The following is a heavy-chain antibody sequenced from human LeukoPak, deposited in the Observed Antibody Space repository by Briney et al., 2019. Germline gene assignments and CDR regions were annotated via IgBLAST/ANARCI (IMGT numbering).Heavy chain of an antibody. D-gene: IGHD1-1*01. CDR3: ARDRGAATGTVSLDY. V-gene: IGHV3-21*06. Sequence: GGSLRLSCAASGFTFSTYSMNWVRQAPGKGLEWVSDITSSNRYIYYADSVKGRFTISRDNAKNALYLQMNSLRAEDTAVYYCARDRGAATGTVSLDYWGQGTLVTVSS. J-gene: IGHJ4*02. CDR1: GFTFSTYS. CDR2: ITSSNRYI.